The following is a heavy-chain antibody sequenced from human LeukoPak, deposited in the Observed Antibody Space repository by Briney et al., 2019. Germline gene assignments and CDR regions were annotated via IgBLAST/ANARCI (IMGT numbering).Heavy chain of an antibody. V-gene: IGHV1-24*01. J-gene: IGHJ4*02. CDR1: GYTLTELS. CDR3: ARGVVGGVDY. Sequence: GASVKVSCKVSGYTLTELSMHWVRQAPGKGLEWMGGFDPEDGETIYAQKFQGRVTITRNTSISTAYMELSSLRSEDTAVYYCARGVVGGVDYWGQGTLVTVSS. CDR2: FDPEDGET. D-gene: IGHD4-23*01.